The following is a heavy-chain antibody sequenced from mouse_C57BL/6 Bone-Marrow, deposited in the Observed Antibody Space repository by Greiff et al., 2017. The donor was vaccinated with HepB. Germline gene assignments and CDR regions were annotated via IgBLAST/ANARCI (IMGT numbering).Heavy chain of an antibody. V-gene: IGHV1-19*01. CDR3: AREGDYYGSRGPLFDY. D-gene: IGHD1-1*01. Sequence: EVKLMESGPVLVKPGASVKMSCKASGYTFTDYYMNWVKQSHGKSLEWIGVINPYNGGTSYNQKFKGKATLTVDKSSSTAYMELNSLTSEDSAVYYCAREGDYYGSRGPLFDYWGQGTTLTVSS. J-gene: IGHJ2*01. CDR1: GYTFTDYY. CDR2: INPYNGGT.